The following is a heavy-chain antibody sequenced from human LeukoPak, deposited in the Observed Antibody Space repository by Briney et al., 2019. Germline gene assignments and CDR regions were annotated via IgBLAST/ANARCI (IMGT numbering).Heavy chain of an antibody. V-gene: IGHV3-23*01. CDR1: GLTFSNHA. CDR3: AKDMGTTFDY. Sequence: GGSLRLSCAVSGLTFSNHAMTWVRQAPGKGLEWVSAISGSGGSTYYADSVKGRFTISRDNSKNTLYLQMNSLRAEDTAVYYCAKDMGTTFDYWGQGTLVTVSS. CDR2: ISGSGGST. J-gene: IGHJ4*02. D-gene: IGHD7-27*01.